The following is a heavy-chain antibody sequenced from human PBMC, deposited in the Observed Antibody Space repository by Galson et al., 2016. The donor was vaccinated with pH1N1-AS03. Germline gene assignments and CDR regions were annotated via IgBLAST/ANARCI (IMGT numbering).Heavy chain of an antibody. CDR2: VDPDTSKT. CDR1: GYTFTDYN. J-gene: IGHJ4*02. D-gene: IGHD3-3*01. V-gene: IGHV1-69-2*01. Sequence: VKVSCKVSGYTFTDYNMHWVQQAPGKGLEWMGLVDPDTSKTKYAEKFQGRVTITADTSRDTSYMDLRGLGSADTAIYYCATDGPSGGLSTWGQGTWVTVSS. CDR3: ATDGPSGGLST.